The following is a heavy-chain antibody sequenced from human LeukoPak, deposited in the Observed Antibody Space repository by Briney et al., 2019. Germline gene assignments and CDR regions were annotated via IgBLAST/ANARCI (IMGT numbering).Heavy chain of an antibody. Sequence: GAPVKVSCKASGYTFTGYYMHWVRQAPGQGLEWMGWINPNSGGTNYAQKFQGRVTMTRDTSISTAYMELSRLRSDDTAVYYCAREDIVVGEPHDYWGQGTLVTVSS. CDR1: GYTFTGYY. J-gene: IGHJ4*02. CDR2: INPNSGGT. V-gene: IGHV1-2*02. CDR3: AREDIVVGEPHDY. D-gene: IGHD2-2*01.